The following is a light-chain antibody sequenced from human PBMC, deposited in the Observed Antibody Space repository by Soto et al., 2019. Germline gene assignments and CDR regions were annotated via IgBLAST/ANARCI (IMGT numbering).Light chain of an antibody. J-gene: IGKJ1*01. CDR2: GAS. Sequence: EIALTQSTASLSVSPGGGGSLXCRASQSISGTFAWYQQRAGQAPRLLMHGASTRAPGCPARFSGSGSATDFTLTISSLQSEDFAVYYGQQYNNWPWTFGQGTKVDI. V-gene: IGKV3-15*01. CDR3: QQYNNWPWT. CDR1: QSISGT.